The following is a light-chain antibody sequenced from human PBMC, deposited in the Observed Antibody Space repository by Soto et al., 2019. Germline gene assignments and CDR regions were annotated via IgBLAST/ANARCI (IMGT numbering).Light chain of an antibody. CDR3: QHSNSYSEA. V-gene: IGKV1-5*03. CDR2: KAS. J-gene: IGKJ1*01. CDR1: QTISSW. Sequence: IQMTQSPSPLSGSVGDRVTITCQASQTISSWLAWYQQKPGKAPKLLIYKASTLKSGVPSRFSGSGSGTEFTLTISSLQPDDVATYYCQHSNSYSEAFGQGTKVDI.